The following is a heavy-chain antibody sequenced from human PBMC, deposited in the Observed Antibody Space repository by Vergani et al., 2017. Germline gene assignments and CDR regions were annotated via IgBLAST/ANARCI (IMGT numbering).Heavy chain of an antibody. CDR1: GTSVSSTEYY. CDR2: IYTSEST. Sequence: QMQLQEAGPGLVEPSQTLSLTCNVSGTSVSSTEYYWNWIRQSPGKGLEWIGRIYTSESTNYNPSLKSRVTMSVDTSKNQFSLKLSSVTAADTAVYYCAREYSSSVGFLAYWGLGTLVTVSS. J-gene: IGHJ4*02. D-gene: IGHD6-6*01. CDR3: AREYSSSVGFLAY. V-gene: IGHV4-61*02.